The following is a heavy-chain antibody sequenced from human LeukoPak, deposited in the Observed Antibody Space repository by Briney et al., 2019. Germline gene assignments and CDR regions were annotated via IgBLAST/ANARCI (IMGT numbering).Heavy chain of an antibody. D-gene: IGHD3-22*01. CDR3: AKDVNSSGYYLGFDY. CDR1: GFTFSDYW. Sequence: GGSLRLSCAASGFTFSDYWMSWVRQAPGKGLEWVADIKKDGSEKNEVDSVKGRFTVSRDDSKNTLYLQMNSLRAEDTALYYCAKDVNSSGYYLGFDYWGQGTLVTVSS. J-gene: IGHJ4*02. CDR2: IKKDGSEK. V-gene: IGHV3-7*03.